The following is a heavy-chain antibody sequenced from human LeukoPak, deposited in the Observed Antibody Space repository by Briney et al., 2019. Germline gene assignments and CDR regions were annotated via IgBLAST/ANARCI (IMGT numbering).Heavy chain of an antibody. V-gene: IGHV4-39*01. CDR3: ARSSVIAAVDY. D-gene: IGHD6-13*01. Sequence: SETLSLTCTVSGGSISSSNYYWGWIRQPPGKGLEWIGSILYSGSTYYNPSLKSRVTVSADTSKNQFSLKLSSVTAADTAVYYCARSSVIAAVDYWGRGTLVTVSS. J-gene: IGHJ4*02. CDR1: GGSISSSNYY. CDR2: ILYSGST.